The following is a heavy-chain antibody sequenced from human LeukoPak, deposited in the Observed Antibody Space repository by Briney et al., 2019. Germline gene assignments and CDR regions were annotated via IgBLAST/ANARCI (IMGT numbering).Heavy chain of an antibody. CDR2: IYYSGST. Sequence: SETLSLTCTVSGGSISSGGYYWSWIRQHPGKGLEWIGYIYYSGSTYYNPSLKSRVTISVDTSKNQFSLKLSSVTAADTTVYSCARKVRDIVRGLNGWFDPWGQGTLVTVSS. CDR3: ARKVRDIVRGLNGWFDP. D-gene: IGHD3-10*01. J-gene: IGHJ5*02. V-gene: IGHV4-31*03. CDR1: GGSISSGGYY.